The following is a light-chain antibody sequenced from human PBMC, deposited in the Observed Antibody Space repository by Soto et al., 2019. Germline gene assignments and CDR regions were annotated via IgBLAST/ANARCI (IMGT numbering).Light chain of an antibody. CDR1: SSDVGAYDY. V-gene: IGLV2-11*01. Sequence: QSVLTQPRSVSGSPRQSVTISCAGASSDVGAYDYVSWYQQHPGKAPKLMIYDVSERPSGVPDRFSGSKSGSTASLTISGLQVEDEADYYCSSYATSSPYVFGPGTKLTVL. J-gene: IGLJ1*01. CDR2: DVS. CDR3: SSYATSSPYV.